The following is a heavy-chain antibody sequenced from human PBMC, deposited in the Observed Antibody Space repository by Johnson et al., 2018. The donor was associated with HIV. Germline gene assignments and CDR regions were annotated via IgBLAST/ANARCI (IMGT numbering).Heavy chain of an antibody. J-gene: IGHJ3*02. D-gene: IGHD6-13*01. V-gene: IGHV3-15*01. CDR1: GLTFSNAW. Sequence: VQLVESGGGLVKPGGSLRVSCAASGLTFSNAWMNWVRQAPGKGLEWVGRIKSKTDGGTTDYAAPVKGRFIISRDDSKTTQYLQMNSLKIEDTAVYYCTTDPESSSGYRDAFDIWGQGTMVTVSS. CDR2: IKSKTDGGTT. CDR3: TTDPESSSGYRDAFDI.